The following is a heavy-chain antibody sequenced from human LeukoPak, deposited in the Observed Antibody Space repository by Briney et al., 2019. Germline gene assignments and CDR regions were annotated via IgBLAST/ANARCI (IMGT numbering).Heavy chain of an antibody. CDR2: ISAYNGNT. J-gene: IGHJ5*02. D-gene: IGHD3-10*01. CDR3: ARRVITMVRGVISSDWFDP. V-gene: IGHV1-18*01. CDR1: GYTFTSYG. Sequence: ASVKVSCKASGYTFTSYGISWVRQAPGQGLEWMGWISAYNGNTNYAQKLQGRVTMTTDTSTSTAYMELRSLRSDDTAVYYCARRVITMVRGVISSDWFDPRGQGTLVTVSS.